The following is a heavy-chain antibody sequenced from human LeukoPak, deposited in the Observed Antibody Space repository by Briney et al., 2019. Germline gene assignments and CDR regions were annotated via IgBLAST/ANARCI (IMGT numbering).Heavy chain of an antibody. V-gene: IGHV3-53*01. CDR2: IYSGGST. D-gene: IGHD3-22*01. CDR1: GFTVSSNY. J-gene: IGHJ4*02. Sequence: GGSLRLSCAASGFTVSSNYMSWVRQAPGKGLEWVSVIYSGGSTYYADSVKGRFTISRDNSKNTLYLQMNSLRAEDTAVYYCAKVRTVYDSSGYYYYFDYWGQGTLVTVSS. CDR3: AKVRTVYDSSGYYYYFDY.